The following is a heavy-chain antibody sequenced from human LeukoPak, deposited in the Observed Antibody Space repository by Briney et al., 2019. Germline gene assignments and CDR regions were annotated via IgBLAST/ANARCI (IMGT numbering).Heavy chain of an antibody. CDR3: ARGYSGYDTYFDY. Sequence: ASVKVSCKASGYTFTSFGISWVRQAPGQGLEWVGWISAYNGNTNYSQKLQGRVTMTTDTSASTAYMERRSLRSDDTAVYYCARGYSGYDTYFDYWGEGTLVTVSS. J-gene: IGHJ4*02. CDR2: ISAYNGNT. V-gene: IGHV1-18*01. CDR1: GYTFTSFG. D-gene: IGHD5-12*01.